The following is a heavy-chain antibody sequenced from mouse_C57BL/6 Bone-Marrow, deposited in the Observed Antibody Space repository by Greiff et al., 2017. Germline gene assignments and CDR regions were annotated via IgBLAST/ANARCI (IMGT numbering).Heavy chain of an antibody. J-gene: IGHJ4*01. Sequence: VQLQQSGAELVRPGASVTLSCKASGYTFTDYEMHWVKQTPVHGLEWIGAFDPETGGTAYNQKFKGKAILTADKSSSTAYMDLRSLTSEDAAVYYCKDDYDAMDYWGQGTSVTVSS. CDR3: KDDYDAMDY. CDR1: GYTFTDYE. V-gene: IGHV1-15*01. CDR2: FDPETGGT.